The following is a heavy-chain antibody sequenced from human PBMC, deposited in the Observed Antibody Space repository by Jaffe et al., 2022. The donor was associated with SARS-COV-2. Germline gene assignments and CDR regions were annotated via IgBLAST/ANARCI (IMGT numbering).Heavy chain of an antibody. J-gene: IGHJ4*02. V-gene: IGHV2-5*01. CDR3: AHESPQSISWDFDF. Sequence: QITLKESGPTLVKPTQTLTLTCTFSGFSLDTTGVGVGWIRQPPGKALEWLALIYWNDDEWYSPSLRSRLTISKDASNNQVVLTMTNMDPVDTATYFCAHESPQSISWDFDFWGQGTLVTVSS. CDR2: IYWNDDE. D-gene: IGHD6-13*01. CDR1: GFSLDTTGVG.